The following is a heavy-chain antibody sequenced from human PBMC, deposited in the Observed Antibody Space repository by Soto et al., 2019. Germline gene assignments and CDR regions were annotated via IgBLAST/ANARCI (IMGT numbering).Heavy chain of an antibody. V-gene: IGHV3-7*01. CDR2: IKQDGSEK. CDR3: ARVGGTVAGWDYFDY. J-gene: IGHJ4*02. CDR1: GFTFSSYW. D-gene: IGHD6-19*01. Sequence: GGSLRLSCAASGFTFSSYWMSWVRQAPGKGLEWVANIKQDGSEKYYVDSVKGRFTISRDKAKNSLYLQMNSLRAEDTAVYYCARVGGTVAGWDYFDYWGQGTLVTVSS.